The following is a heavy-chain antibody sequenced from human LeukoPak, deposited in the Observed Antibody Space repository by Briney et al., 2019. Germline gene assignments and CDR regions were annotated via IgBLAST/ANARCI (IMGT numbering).Heavy chain of an antibody. V-gene: IGHV3-7*01. D-gene: IGHD3-22*01. Sequence: GVSLRLSCAASGFTLSTYWMSWVRQAPGKGLEWLANIKQDGSEKYYVDSVKGRFTISRDNVENSLDLQMNSLRVEDTAVYYCTRGPRGYDSSGAPWGQGTLVTVSS. CDR2: IKQDGSEK. CDR3: TRGPRGYDSSGAP. J-gene: IGHJ5*02. CDR1: GFTLSTYW.